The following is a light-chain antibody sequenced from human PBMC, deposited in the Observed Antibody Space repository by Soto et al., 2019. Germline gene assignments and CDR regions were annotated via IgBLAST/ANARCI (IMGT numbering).Light chain of an antibody. J-gene: IGKJ4*01. Sequence: DIQMTQSPSYLSASVGARFTITCRASQSISSYLNWYQQKPGKAPKLLIYAASSLKSGVPSRFSGSGSGTDFTLTISSLQPEDFATYYCQQCYSTPLTFGGGTKVEIK. CDR2: AAS. CDR3: QQCYSTPLT. V-gene: IGKV1-39*01. CDR1: QSISSY.